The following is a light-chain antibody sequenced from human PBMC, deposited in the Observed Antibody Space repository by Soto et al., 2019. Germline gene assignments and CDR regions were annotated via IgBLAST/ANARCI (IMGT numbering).Light chain of an antibody. CDR3: QQYDSYSPLT. V-gene: IGKV1-5*03. Sequence: DIQMPQSPSTLSASVGDRVAITCRASQSISSWLAWYQQKPGKAPKLLIYKASGLESGVPSRFSGSGSGTDFTLTISSLQPDDFATYYCQQYDSYSPLTFGGGTKVDIK. CDR1: QSISSW. CDR2: KAS. J-gene: IGKJ4*01.